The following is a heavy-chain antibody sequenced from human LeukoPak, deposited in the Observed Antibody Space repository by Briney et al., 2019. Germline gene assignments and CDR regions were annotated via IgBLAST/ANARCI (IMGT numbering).Heavy chain of an antibody. CDR1: GHTLTEIS. D-gene: IGHD3-10*01. J-gene: IGHJ4*02. V-gene: IGHV3-74*01. Sequence: SCKASGHTLTEISMHWVRQAPGKGLVWVSRISSDGSITSYADSVKGRFTISRDNAKNTLYLQMNSLRAEDTAVYYCARHLNYYLDYWGQGTLVTVSS. CDR2: ISSDGSIT. CDR3: ARHLNYYLDY.